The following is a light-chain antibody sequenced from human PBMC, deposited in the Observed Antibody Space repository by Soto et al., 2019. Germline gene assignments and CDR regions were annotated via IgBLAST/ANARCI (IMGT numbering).Light chain of an antibody. V-gene: IGKV3-20*01. CDR2: DAS. CDR3: QHYGSSPPKYT. Sequence: EIVLTQSPGTLSLSPGERATLSCRASQSVSSSYLAWYQQKPGQAPRLLVYDASGRATDIPDRFSGSGSGTDFTLTISRLEPEDLAVYYCQHYGSSPPKYTFGQGTKLEIK. CDR1: QSVSSSY. J-gene: IGKJ2*01.